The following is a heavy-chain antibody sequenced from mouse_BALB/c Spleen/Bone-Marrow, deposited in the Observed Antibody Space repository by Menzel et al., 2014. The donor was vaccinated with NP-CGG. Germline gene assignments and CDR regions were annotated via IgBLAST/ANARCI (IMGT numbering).Heavy chain of an antibody. J-gene: IGHJ2*01. CDR3: ARYYCGSSYFDY. Sequence: EVQLQQSGAELVKPGASVKLSCTASGFNIKDTYMHWVKQRPEQGLEWIGRIDPANGNTKYDPKFQGKATITADASSNTAYLQLSSLTSEATAVYYCARYYCGSSYFDYGGQGTTLTVSS. CDR2: IDPANGNT. CDR1: GFNIKDTY. D-gene: IGHD1-1*01. V-gene: IGHV14-3*02.